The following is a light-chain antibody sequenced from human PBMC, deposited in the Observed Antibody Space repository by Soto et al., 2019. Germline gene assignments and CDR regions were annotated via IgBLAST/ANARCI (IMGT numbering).Light chain of an antibody. V-gene: IGKV1-9*01. CDR2: AAS. CDR1: QGISSY. CDR3: QQYYISWS. Sequence: IQSTQSPSSLSAPVGDRFTITCRASQGISSYLAWYQQKPGKAPKLLIYAASTLQSGVPSRFSGSGSGTEFTLTISSLQPEDFATYSCQQYYISWSFGQGTKVDIK. J-gene: IGKJ1*01.